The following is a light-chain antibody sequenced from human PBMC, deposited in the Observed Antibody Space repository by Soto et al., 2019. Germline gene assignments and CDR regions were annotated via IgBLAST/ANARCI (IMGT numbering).Light chain of an antibody. CDR3: SSYAGSNNLV. J-gene: IGLJ2*01. Sequence: QSVLTQPPSASGSPGQSVTISCTGTSSDVGGYNYVSWYQQHPGKATKLMIYEVSKRPSGVPDRFSGSKSGNTASLTVSRIQAEDEADYYCSSYAGSNNLVFGGGTKLTVL. CDR2: EVS. CDR1: SSDVGGYNY. V-gene: IGLV2-8*01.